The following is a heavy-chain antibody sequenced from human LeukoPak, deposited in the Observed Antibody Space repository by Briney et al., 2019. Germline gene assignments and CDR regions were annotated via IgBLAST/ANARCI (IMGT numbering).Heavy chain of an antibody. J-gene: IGHJ4*02. V-gene: IGHV3-11*01. CDR2: ISSTVSTT. CDR3: AREGGYYHLDY. Sequence: GRSLRLSCAASGFTFNNYYMSWIRQAPGKGLEWISYISSTVSTTYYADSVKGRFTISRDNAKNSLYLQMNSLRAEDTAVYYYAREGGYYHLDYWGQGTLVTVSS. D-gene: IGHD3-22*01. CDR1: GFTFNNYY.